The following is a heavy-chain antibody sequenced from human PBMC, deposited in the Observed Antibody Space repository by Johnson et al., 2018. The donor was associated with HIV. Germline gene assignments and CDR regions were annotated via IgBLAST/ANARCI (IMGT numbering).Heavy chain of an antibody. CDR2: ITQDGSEK. CDR1: GFTFSSYC. V-gene: IGHV3-7*01. D-gene: IGHD3-22*01. Sequence: MLLVESGGGLVQPGGSLRLSCAASGFTFSSYCMSWVRQAPGKGLEWVANITQDGSEKYYVDSVKGRFTISRDNAKNSLYLQMNSLRAEDTAVYYCARDQDSSGYYYDAFDIWGQGTMVTVSS. J-gene: IGHJ3*02. CDR3: ARDQDSSGYYYDAFDI.